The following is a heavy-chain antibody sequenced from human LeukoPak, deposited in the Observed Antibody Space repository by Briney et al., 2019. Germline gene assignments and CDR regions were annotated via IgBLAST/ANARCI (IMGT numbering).Heavy chain of an antibody. Sequence: PGGSLRLSCAASGFTFSSYSMNWVRQAPGKGLEWVSSISSSSSYIYYADSGKGRFTISRDNAKNSLYLQMNSLRAEDTAVYYCASPMYSSSWYEVGYWGQGTLVTVSS. J-gene: IGHJ4*02. D-gene: IGHD6-13*01. CDR2: ISSSSSYI. CDR1: GFTFSSYS. CDR3: ASPMYSSSWYEVGY. V-gene: IGHV3-21*01.